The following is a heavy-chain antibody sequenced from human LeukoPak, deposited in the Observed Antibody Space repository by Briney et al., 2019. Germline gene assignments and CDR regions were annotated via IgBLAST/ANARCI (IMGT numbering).Heavy chain of an antibody. J-gene: IGHJ4*02. V-gene: IGHV3-48*04. D-gene: IGHD3-22*01. CDR3: ARERGTYYYDSSGYEDY. Sequence: GGSLRLSCAASGFTFSSYSMNWVRQAPGKGLEWVSYISSSSSTIYYADSVKGRFTISRDNAKNSLYLQMNSLRAEDTAVYYCARERGTYYYDSSGYEDYWGQGTLVTVSS. CDR1: GFTFSSYS. CDR2: ISSSSSTI.